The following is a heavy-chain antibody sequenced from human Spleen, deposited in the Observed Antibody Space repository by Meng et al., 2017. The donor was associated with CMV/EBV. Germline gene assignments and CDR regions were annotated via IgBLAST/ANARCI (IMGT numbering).Heavy chain of an antibody. D-gene: IGHD6-13*01. CDR3: ARLDNLGTASFDY. CDR2: IYHSGST. CDR1: GYSISSGYY. V-gene: IGHV4-38-2*02. Sequence: SETLSLTCTVSGYSISSGYYWGWIRQPPGKGLEWIGSIYHSGSTYYNPSLKSRVTISVDTSKNQFSLKLSSVTAADTAVHYCARLDNLGTASFDYWDQGTLVTVSS. J-gene: IGHJ4*02.